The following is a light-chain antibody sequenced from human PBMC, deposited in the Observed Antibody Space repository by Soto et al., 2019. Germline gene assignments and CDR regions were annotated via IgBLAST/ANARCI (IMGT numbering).Light chain of an antibody. V-gene: IGKV3-15*01. CDR3: QQYHNWPPYT. Sequence: EIVMTQSPATLSVSPWERATLSCRASQSVSTNLAWYQQKPGQAPRLLLYGASTRATGVPARFSGSGSGTEFTLTISSLQSEDFAVYYCQQYHNWPPYTFGQGTKVDIK. CDR2: GAS. J-gene: IGKJ2*01. CDR1: QSVSTN.